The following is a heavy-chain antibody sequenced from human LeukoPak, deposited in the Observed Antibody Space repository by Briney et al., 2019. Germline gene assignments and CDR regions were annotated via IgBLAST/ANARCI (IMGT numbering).Heavy chain of an antibody. CDR3: ARGPVVVARPGYAFDI. J-gene: IGHJ3*02. D-gene: IGHD2-2*01. Sequence: SETLSLTCAVYGGSFSGYYWSWIRQPPGKGLEWIGEINHSGSTNYNPSLKSRVTISVDTSKNQFSLKLSSVTAADTAVYYCARGPVVVARPGYAFDIWGQGTMVTVSS. CDR1: GGSFSGYY. CDR2: INHSGST. V-gene: IGHV4-34*01.